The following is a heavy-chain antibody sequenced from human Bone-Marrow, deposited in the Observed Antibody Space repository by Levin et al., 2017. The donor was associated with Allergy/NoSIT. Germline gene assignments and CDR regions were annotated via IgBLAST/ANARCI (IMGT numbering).Heavy chain of an antibody. Sequence: GESLKISCAASGFTFSNYAIHWVREAPGKGLEWVAVISYDGEKRFHAESVKDRFTISRDNSRNTLFLDMSSLRPEDTALYYCARATSRRGFGLDVWGQGTTVIVSS. CDR3: ARATSRRGFGLDV. J-gene: IGHJ6*02. CDR1: GFTFSNYA. CDR2: ISYDGEKR. D-gene: IGHD3-10*01. V-gene: IGHV3-30*04.